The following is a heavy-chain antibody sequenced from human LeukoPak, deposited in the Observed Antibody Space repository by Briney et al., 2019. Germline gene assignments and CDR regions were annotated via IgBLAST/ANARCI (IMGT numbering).Heavy chain of an antibody. V-gene: IGHV3-23*01. CDR3: AKEPASSGWFDP. J-gene: IGHJ5*02. CDR1: GFTFSSYA. CDR2: ISGTGGRT. D-gene: IGHD6-19*01. Sequence: GGSLRLSCAASGFTFSSYAMSWVRQAPGKGLEWVPAISGTGGRTYYADSVKGRFTISRDNSKNTLYLQMNSLRAEDTAVYYCAKEPASSGWFDPWGQGTLVAVSS.